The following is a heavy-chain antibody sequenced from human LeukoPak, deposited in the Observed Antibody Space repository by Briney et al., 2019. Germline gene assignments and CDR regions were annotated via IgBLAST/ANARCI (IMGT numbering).Heavy chain of an antibody. CDR1: GYSISSGYC. Sequence: SETLSLTCTVSGYSISSGYCGGWIRQPPWKGLEWIGSIYHSGSTYYNPSLKSRVTISVDTSNNQFSLKLSSVTAADTAVYYCARDVRRGMVRGVVNWFDPWGQGTLVTVSS. V-gene: IGHV4-38-2*02. D-gene: IGHD3-10*01. J-gene: IGHJ5*02. CDR2: IYHSGST. CDR3: ARDVRRGMVRGVVNWFDP.